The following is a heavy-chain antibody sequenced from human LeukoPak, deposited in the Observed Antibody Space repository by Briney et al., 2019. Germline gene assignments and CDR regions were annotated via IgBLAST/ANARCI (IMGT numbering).Heavy chain of an antibody. D-gene: IGHD2-15*01. CDR1: GYSFTDYW. CDR3: ARGRGYCSSGSCFDFDY. V-gene: IGHV5-51*01. J-gene: IGHJ4*02. CDR2: IYPGDSET. Sequence: GESLKSSCSGSGYSFTDYWIAWVRQMPGKGLEWMGIIYPGDSETTYSPSFQGQVTISADKSITTTYLQWSSLKASDTAMYYCARGRGYCSSGSCFDFDYWGQGTQVTVSS.